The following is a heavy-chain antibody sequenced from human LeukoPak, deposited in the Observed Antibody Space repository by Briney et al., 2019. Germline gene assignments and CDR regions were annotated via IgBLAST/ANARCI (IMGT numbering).Heavy chain of an antibody. CDR1: GFTFSSYP. J-gene: IGHJ6*02. V-gene: IGHV3-23*01. CDR2: ISGGGGDT. Sequence: GGSLRLSCAASGFTFSSYPMSWVCQAPGKGLEWVSPISGGGGDTSYAGSLKGRFTISRDNSKNTLYLQMNSLRVEETAVYYFATWQAVAVWGQGTTVTVS. CDR3: ATWQAVAV. D-gene: IGHD5-12*01.